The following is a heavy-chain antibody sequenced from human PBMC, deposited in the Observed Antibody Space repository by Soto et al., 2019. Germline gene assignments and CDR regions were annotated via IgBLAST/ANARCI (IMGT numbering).Heavy chain of an antibody. V-gene: IGHV4-39*01. D-gene: IGHD4-4*01. CDR1: GGSISSSSYY. CDR3: ARHGATVEFDY. CDR2: IYYSGST. J-gene: IGHJ4*02. Sequence: SETLSLTCTVSGGSISSSSYYWGWIRQPPGKGLEWIGSIYYSGSTYYNPSLKSRVTISVDTSKNQFSLKLSSVTAADTAVYYCARHGATVEFDYWGQGTLVTVSS.